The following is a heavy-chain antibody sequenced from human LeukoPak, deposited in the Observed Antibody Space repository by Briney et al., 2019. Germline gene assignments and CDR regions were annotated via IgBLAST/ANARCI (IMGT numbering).Heavy chain of an antibody. CDR1: GLVINNYS. CDR2: ISSSSTTI. CDR3: AGGRFDY. V-gene: IGHV3-48*04. Sequence: GGSLRLSCAASGLVINNYSFNWVRQAPGKGLEWVSYISSSSTTIYYADSVRGRFTISRDNPKNSVYLQMNSLRAEDTAVYYCAGGRFDYRGQGILVTVSS. J-gene: IGHJ4*02.